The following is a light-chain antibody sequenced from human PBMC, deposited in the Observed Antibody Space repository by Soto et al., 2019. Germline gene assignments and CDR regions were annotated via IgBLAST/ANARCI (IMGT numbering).Light chain of an antibody. CDR3: QQYKTYPFT. Sequence: DIQMTQSPSSLSASVGDRVTITCRASQDINNYLTWFQQKPGKAPKSLIYDASNLQIGAPSRFSGSGSGTDFTLTISSLQPEDFATYYCQQYKTYPFTFGPGTKVDIK. CDR1: QDINNY. V-gene: IGKV1-16*01. J-gene: IGKJ3*01. CDR2: DAS.